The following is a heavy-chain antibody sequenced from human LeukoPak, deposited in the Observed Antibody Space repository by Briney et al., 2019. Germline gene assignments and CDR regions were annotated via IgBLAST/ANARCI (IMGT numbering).Heavy chain of an antibody. CDR2: IYYSGST. J-gene: IGHJ4*02. V-gene: IGHV4-59*11. D-gene: IGHD6-19*01. CDR1: GGSISSHY. Sequence: SETLSLTCTVSGGSISSHYWSWIRQPPGKGLEWIGYIYYSGSTNYNPSLKSRVTISVDTSKNQFSLKLSSVTAADTAVYYCARTGAVAGSTGGYDYWGQGTLVTVSS. CDR3: ARTGAVAGSTGGYDY.